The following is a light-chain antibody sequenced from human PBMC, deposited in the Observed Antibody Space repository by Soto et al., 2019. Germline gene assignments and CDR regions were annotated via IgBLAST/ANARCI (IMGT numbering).Light chain of an antibody. V-gene: IGKV3-15*01. Sequence: EVVMTLSAATPSVSPGERATLSCRASQSVDNNVAWYQQKPGQAPRLLIVGSFARATGIPARFSGSGSGSEFTLTISGLQSEDVAVYYCQQYSNWPPAITFGQGTRLEI. CDR2: GSF. J-gene: IGKJ5*01. CDR3: QQYSNWPPAIT. CDR1: QSVDNN.